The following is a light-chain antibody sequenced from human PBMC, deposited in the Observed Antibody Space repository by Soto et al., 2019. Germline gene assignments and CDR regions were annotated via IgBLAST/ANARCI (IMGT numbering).Light chain of an antibody. CDR3: QQYYSSPVA. CDR1: QSVLYSSNNKNC. J-gene: IGKJ2*01. CDR2: WAS. V-gene: IGKV4-1*01. Sequence: DIVMTQSPDSLAVSLGERATINCKSSQSVLYSSNNKNCLAWYQQKPGQPPKLLIYWASTRESGVPDRFSGSGSQTDFTLTISSLQSADVAVYYCQQYYSSPVAFGQGTKLEIK.